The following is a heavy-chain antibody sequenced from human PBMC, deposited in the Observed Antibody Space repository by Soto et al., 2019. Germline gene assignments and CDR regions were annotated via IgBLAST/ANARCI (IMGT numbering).Heavy chain of an antibody. V-gene: IGHV3-7*04. Sequence: EVQLVESGGGLVQPGGSLRLSCAASGFTFSSYWMSWVRQAPGKGLEWVANIKQDGSEKYYVDAVKGRFTISRDNAKNSLYLQMNRLRAEDTAVYYCARASRFHTAFDIGGQGTMVTVSS. CDR3: ARASRFHTAFDI. CDR1: GFTFSSYW. CDR2: IKQDGSEK. J-gene: IGHJ3*02. D-gene: IGHD3-16*01.